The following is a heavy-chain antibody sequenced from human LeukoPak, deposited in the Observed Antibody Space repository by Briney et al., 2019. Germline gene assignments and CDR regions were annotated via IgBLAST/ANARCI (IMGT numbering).Heavy chain of an antibody. D-gene: IGHD6-13*01. V-gene: IGHV4-39*07. Sequence: PSGTLSLTCTVSGGSISSSSYYWGWIRQPPGKGLEWIGSIYYSGSTYYNPSLKSRVTISVDTSKNQFSLKLSSVTAADTAVYYCARNSKDSSSWYEDYWGQGTLVTVSS. CDR2: IYYSGST. J-gene: IGHJ4*02. CDR3: ARNSKDSSSWYEDY. CDR1: GGSISSSSYY.